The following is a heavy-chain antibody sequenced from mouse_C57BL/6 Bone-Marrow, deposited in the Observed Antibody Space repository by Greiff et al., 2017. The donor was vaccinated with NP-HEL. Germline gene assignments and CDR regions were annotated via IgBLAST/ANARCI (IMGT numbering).Heavy chain of an antibody. J-gene: IGHJ1*03. CDR1: GFTFSDYG. CDR3: ARHGYDGWYFDV. D-gene: IGHD2-2*01. V-gene: IGHV5-15*01. Sequence: EVQRVESGGGLVQPGGSLKLSCAASGFTFSDYGMAWVRQAPRKGPEWVAFISNLAYSIYYADTVTGRFTISRENAKNTLYLEMSSLRSEDTAMYYCARHGYDGWYFDVWGTGTTVTVSS. CDR2: ISNLAYSI.